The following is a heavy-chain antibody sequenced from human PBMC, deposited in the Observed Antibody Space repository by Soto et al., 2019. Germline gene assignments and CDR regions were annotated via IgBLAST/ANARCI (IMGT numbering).Heavy chain of an antibody. CDR3: ARRYGSCFDY. CDR1: GGSIRNYY. J-gene: IGHJ4*02. V-gene: IGHV4-59*08. D-gene: IGHD5-18*01. Sequence: SSETLSLTCSVSGGSIRNYYWSWIRQPPGKALEWIGYIYFSGRTTYNPSLLSRVTISVDTSKNQFSLKLSSVTPADTAVYYCARRYGSCFDYWGQGTLVTVSS. CDR2: IYFSGRT.